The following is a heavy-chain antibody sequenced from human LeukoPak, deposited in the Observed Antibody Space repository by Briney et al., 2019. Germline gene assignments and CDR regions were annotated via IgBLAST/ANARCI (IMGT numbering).Heavy chain of an antibody. CDR3: VRGPDYGDRLDYFDN. CDR2: IQQDGPE. CDR1: GFSISRHW. D-gene: IGHD4-17*01. V-gene: IGHV3-7*01. Sequence: GRSLRLSCAASGFSISRHWLRWGSQAPGNGPEWVAHIQQDGPEYYVDSLQGRFIISRDNAKTSLYLQMNSLRAEHTAVYTCVRGPDYGDRLDYFDNWGQGTLVTVSS. J-gene: IGHJ4*02.